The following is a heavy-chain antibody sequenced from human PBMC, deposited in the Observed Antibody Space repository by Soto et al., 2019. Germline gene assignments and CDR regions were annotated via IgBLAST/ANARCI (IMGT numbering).Heavy chain of an antibody. CDR3: TRVRGYQPLLYPFDY. Sequence: VQLVESGGGVVQPGRSLRLSCAASGFTFSTYPMHWVRQAPGKGLEWMAVMSYDGSNKYYADSVKGRFTISRDNSKNTLYLQMNSLRAEDPAVYYCTRVRGYQPLLYPFDYWGQGTLVTVSS. CDR2: MSYDGSNK. V-gene: IGHV3-30-3*01. D-gene: IGHD2-2*02. CDR1: GFTFSTYP. J-gene: IGHJ4*02.